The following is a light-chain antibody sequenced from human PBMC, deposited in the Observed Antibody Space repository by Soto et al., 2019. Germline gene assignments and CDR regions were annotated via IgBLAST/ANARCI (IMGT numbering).Light chain of an antibody. J-gene: IGKJ5*01. CDR3: QQYINWPPIT. CDR1: QSVSSN. CDR2: GAS. V-gene: IGKV3-15*01. Sequence: EIVMTQSPVTLSLSPGERATLSCRASQSVSSNLAWYQQKPGQAPRLLIYGASTRATGIPARFSGSGSGTEFTLTISSLQSEDFAIYYCQQYINWPPITFGQGTRLEIK.